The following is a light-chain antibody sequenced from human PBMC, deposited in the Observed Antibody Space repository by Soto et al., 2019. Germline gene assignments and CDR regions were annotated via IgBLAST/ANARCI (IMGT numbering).Light chain of an antibody. CDR1: NIGSKS. J-gene: IGLJ1*01. Sequence: SYELTQPPSVSVAPGQTARITCGGKNIGSKSVHWYQQKPGQAPVLVVSDNSDRPSGIPERFSGYNSGNTATLTISSVEAGDEADFYCQVWDTNSDLYVFGPGTKVTVL. CDR2: DNS. CDR3: QVWDTNSDLYV. V-gene: IGLV3-21*02.